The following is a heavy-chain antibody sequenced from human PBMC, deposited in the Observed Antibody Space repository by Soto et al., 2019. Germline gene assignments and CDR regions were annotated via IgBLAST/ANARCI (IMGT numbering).Heavy chain of an antibody. J-gene: IGHJ1*01. D-gene: IGHD3-16*01. V-gene: IGHV4-4*02. CDR1: SASIDNN. Sequence: QMQLLESGPGLVKPSETLSLTCAVSSASIDNNWNWVRQPPGKGLEWIGEIHQSVISYKNPSLKSRVTLSVSKSQNLSSRHLSSVPAADTTVYFCVRSFGLHAFEQWGQGPLVTVSS. CDR2: IHQSVIS. CDR3: VRSFGLHAFEQ.